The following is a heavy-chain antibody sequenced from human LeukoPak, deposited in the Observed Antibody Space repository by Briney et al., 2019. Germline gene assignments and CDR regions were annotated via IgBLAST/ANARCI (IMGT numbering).Heavy chain of an antibody. CDR2: IYYSGNT. Sequence: PSETLSLTCTVSGTSISRSDYYWGWIRQAPGKGLEGIGSIYYSGNTYYNPSLKSRVTISVDTSKDQFSLKLSSVTAADTAVYYCARVYSSGSNWFDPWGQGTLVTVSS. J-gene: IGHJ5*02. CDR3: ARVYSSGSNWFDP. CDR1: GTSISRSDYY. D-gene: IGHD3-22*01. V-gene: IGHV4-39*07.